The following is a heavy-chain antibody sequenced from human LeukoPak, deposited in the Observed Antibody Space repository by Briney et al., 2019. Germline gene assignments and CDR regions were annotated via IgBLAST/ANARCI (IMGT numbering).Heavy chain of an antibody. D-gene: IGHD6-19*01. Sequence: GGSLMLSFGTPGFTFISDAIRWGPRAPGKGVGWVSGFRGSGGSTYYADSVKGRFTISRDNSKNTLYLQMSSLRAEDTAVYYCAKMPVSYSRGWTNFDYWGQGTLVTVSS. CDR3: AKMPVSYSRGWTNFDY. V-gene: IGHV3-23*01. CDR1: GFTFISDA. CDR2: FRGSGGST. J-gene: IGHJ4*02.